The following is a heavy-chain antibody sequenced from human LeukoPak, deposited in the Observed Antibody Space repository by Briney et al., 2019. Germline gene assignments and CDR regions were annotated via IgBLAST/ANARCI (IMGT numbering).Heavy chain of an antibody. V-gene: IGHV3-23*01. D-gene: IGHD5-24*01. Sequence: GGSLRLSCAASGFTFGSSAMSWVRQAPGKGLEWVSNISGSGSGGSTHYADSVKGRFTISRDNSKNTLYLQMNSLRAEDTAVYYCAKSGYNRFDYWGQGTLVTVSS. CDR3: AKSGYNRFDY. J-gene: IGHJ4*02. CDR2: ISGSGSGGST. CDR1: GFTFGSSA.